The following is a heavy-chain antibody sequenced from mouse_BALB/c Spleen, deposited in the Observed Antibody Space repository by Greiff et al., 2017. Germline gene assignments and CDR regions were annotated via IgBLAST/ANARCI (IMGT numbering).Heavy chain of an antibody. V-gene: IGHV5-9-4*01. CDR3: AKQQGFAY. Sequence: EVQGVESGGGLVKPGGSLKLSCAASGFTFSSYAMSWVRQSPEKRLEWVAEISSGGSYTYYPDTVTGRFTISRDNAKNTLYLEMSSLRSEDTAMYYCAKQQGFAYWGQGTLVTVSA. CDR1: GFTFSSYA. CDR2: ISSGGSYT. J-gene: IGHJ3*01. D-gene: IGHD6-1*01.